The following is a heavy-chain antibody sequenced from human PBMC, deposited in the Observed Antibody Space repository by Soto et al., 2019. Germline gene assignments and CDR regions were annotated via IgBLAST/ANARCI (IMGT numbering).Heavy chain of an antibody. CDR3: AKWGGYDFWSGYAVDAFDI. CDR1: GFTLRSYA. J-gene: IGHJ3*02. CDR2: ISGSGGST. D-gene: IGHD3-3*01. V-gene: IGHV3-23*01. Sequence: PGGSLRLSCAASGFTLRSYAMSWVRQAPGKGLEWVSAISGSGGSTYYADSVKGRFTISRDNSKNTLYLQMNSLRAEDTAVYYSAKWGGYDFWSGYAVDAFDIWGQGTMVTVSS.